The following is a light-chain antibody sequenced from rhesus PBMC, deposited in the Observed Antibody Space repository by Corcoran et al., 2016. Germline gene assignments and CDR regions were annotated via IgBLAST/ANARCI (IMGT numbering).Light chain of an antibody. V-gene: IGKV6-55*01. CDR1: ESIGSS. CDR2: YAS. Sequence: EIVLTQSPAFQSVTLKEKVTITCQASESIGSSLHWYQQKPDQSPKLLIKYASQAITGVPSRFSGSGSGTDFTLTINSLEAEDAATYYCQQSSSFPYSFGQGTKVEIK. J-gene: IGKJ2*01. CDR3: QQSSSFPYS.